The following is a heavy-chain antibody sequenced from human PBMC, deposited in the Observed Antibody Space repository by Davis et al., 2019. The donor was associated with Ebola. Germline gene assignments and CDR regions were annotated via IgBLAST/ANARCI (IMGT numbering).Heavy chain of an antibody. V-gene: IGHV3-30*03. J-gene: IGHJ4*02. CDR2: ISYDGSNK. D-gene: IGHD3-22*01. Sequence: GESLKISCAASGFTFSSYGMHWVRQAPGKGLEWVAVISYDGSNKYYADSVKGRFTISRHNSKNTLYLQMNSLRAEVTAVYYCARNTYYYDSSGYGFDYWGQGTLVTVSS. CDR3: ARNTYYYDSSGYGFDY. CDR1: GFTFSSYG.